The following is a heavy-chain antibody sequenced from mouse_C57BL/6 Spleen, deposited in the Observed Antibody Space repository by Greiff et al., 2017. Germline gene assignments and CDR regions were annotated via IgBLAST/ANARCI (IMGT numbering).Heavy chain of an antibody. D-gene: IGHD2-1*01. CDR1: GFTFSDYY. CDR2: INYDGSST. CDR3: ARGVIYYGNYGRYFDV. V-gene: IGHV5-16*01. J-gene: IGHJ1*03. Sequence: EVKVVESEGGLVQPGSSMKLSCTASGFTFSDYYMAWVRQVPEKGLEWVANINYDGSSTYYLDSLKSRFIISRDNAKNILYLQMSSLKSEDTATYYCARGVIYYGNYGRYFDVWGTGTTVTVSS.